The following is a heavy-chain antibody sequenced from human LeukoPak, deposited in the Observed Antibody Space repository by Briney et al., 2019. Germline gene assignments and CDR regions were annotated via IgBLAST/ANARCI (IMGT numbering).Heavy chain of an antibody. Sequence: PSETLSLTCTVSGGSISSGGYYWSWIRQPPGKGLEWIGYIYHSGSTYYNPSLKSRVTISVDRSKNQFSLKLSSVTAADTAVYYCARGTVTHAFDYWGQGTLVTVSS. V-gene: IGHV4-30-2*01. J-gene: IGHJ4*02. CDR2: IYHSGST. CDR3: ARGTVTHAFDY. D-gene: IGHD4-17*01. CDR1: GGSISSGGYY.